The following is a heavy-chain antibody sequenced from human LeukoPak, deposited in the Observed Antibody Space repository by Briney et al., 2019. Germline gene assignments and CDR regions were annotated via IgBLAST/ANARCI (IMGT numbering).Heavy chain of an antibody. Sequence: SSETLSLTCTVSGGSISSYYWSWVRQAPGKGLEWVAYIKKTGSETYYVDSVKGRFTITRDNTRNSLFLQMYSLRAEDTAVYFCAREDGYCSGGNCYSYFDSWGQGTLVTVSS. D-gene: IGHD2-15*01. V-gene: IGHV3-7*01. J-gene: IGHJ4*02. CDR1: GGSISSYY. CDR2: IKKTGSET. CDR3: AREDGYCSGGNCYSYFDS.